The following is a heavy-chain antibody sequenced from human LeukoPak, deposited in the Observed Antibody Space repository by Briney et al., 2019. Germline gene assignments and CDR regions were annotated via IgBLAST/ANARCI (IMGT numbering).Heavy chain of an antibody. CDR3: AREGHSSPRGYFGVDV. D-gene: IGHD3-3*02. V-gene: IGHV3-21*05. CDR2: VSSSSTSI. CDR1: GFTFNTYS. J-gene: IGHJ6*02. Sequence: GGSLRLSCAASGFTFNTYSMNWVRQAPVNGLEWVSYVSSSSTSIYYADSVKGRFTISRDNAMNSLFLQMNALTAEDTAVYYCAREGHSSPRGYFGVDVWGQGTTVTVSS.